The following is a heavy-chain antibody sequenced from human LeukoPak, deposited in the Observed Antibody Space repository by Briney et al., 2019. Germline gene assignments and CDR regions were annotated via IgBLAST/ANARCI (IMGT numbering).Heavy chain of an antibody. D-gene: IGHD3-9*01. V-gene: IGHV3-11*04. CDR3: ARDQLRYYEESDYDILPLPAGGFDY. CDR1: GFTFSDYY. Sequence: PGGSLRLSCAASGFTFSDYYMGWIRQAPGKGLEWVSYISSSGSTIYYADSVKGRFTISRDNAKNSLYLQMNSLRAEDTAVYYCARDQLRYYEESDYDILPLPAGGFDYWGQGTLVTVSS. CDR2: ISSSGSTI. J-gene: IGHJ4*02.